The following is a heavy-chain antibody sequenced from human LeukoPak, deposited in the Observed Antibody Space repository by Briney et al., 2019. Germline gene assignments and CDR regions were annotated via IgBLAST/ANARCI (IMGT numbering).Heavy chain of an antibody. V-gene: IGHV3-9*01. Sequence: GGSLRLSCAASGFTFDDYAMHWVRQAPGKGLEWVSGISWNSGSIGYADSVKGRFTISRDNAKNSLYLQMNSLRAEDTALYYCAKSGSPWGQGTLVTVSS. CDR2: ISWNSGSI. CDR3: AKSGSP. CDR1: GFTFDDYA. J-gene: IGHJ5*02. D-gene: IGHD2-15*01.